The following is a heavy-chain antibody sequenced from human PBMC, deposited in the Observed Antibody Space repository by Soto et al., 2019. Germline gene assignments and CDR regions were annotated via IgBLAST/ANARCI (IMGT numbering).Heavy chain of an antibody. CDR2: INHSGST. Sequence: SETLSLTCAVYGGSFSGYYWSWIRQPPWKGLEWIGEINHSGSTNYNPSLKSRVTISVDTSKNQFSLKLSPVTAADTAVYYCARVGERIPGQWDEGGQGTPATVPT. CDR1: GGSFSGYY. V-gene: IGHV4-34*01. J-gene: IGHJ4*01. CDR3: ARVGERIPGQWDE. D-gene: IGHD1-26*01.